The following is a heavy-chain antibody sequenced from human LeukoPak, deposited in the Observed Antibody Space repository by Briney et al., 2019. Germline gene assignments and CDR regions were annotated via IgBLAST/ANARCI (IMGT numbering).Heavy chain of an antibody. J-gene: IGHJ4*02. Sequence: GRSLRLSCAASGFTFSSYSMNWVRQAPGKGLEWVSSISSSSSYIYYADSVKGRFTISRDNAKNSLYLQMNSLRAEDTAVYYCARALVRGVLDYWGQGTLVTVSS. CDR1: GFTFSSYS. D-gene: IGHD3-10*01. CDR3: ARALVRGVLDY. V-gene: IGHV3-21*01. CDR2: ISSSSSYI.